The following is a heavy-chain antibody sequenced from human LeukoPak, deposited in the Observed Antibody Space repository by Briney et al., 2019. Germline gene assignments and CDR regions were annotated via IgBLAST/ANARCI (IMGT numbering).Heavy chain of an antibody. CDR1: GFTFSSYG. D-gene: IGHD2-2*01. CDR3: AKDRWGSTSPDY. Sequence: GGSLILSCAASGFTFSSYGMHWVRQAPGKGLEWVAFIRYDGSNKYYADSVKGRFTISRDNSKNTLYLQMNSLRAEDTAVYYCAKDRWGSTSPDYWGQGTLVTVSS. CDR2: IRYDGSNK. V-gene: IGHV3-30*02. J-gene: IGHJ4*02.